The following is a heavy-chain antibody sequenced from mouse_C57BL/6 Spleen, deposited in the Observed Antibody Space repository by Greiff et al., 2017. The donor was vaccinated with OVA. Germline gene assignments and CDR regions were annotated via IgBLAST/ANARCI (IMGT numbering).Heavy chain of an antibody. CDR2: IYPGSGNT. J-gene: IGHJ4*01. CDR3: ARKNYGNYDGAMDY. Sequence: VQLQQSGAELVRPGASVKLSCKASGYTFTDYYINWVKQRPGQGLEWIARIYPGSGNTYYNEKFKGKATLTAEKSSSTAYMQLSSLTSEDSAVYFCARKNYGNYDGAMDYWGQGTSVTVSS. D-gene: IGHD2-1*01. CDR1: GYTFTDYY. V-gene: IGHV1-76*01.